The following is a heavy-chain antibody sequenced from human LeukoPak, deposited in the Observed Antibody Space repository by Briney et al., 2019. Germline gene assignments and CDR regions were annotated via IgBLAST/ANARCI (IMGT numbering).Heavy chain of an antibody. D-gene: IGHD3-9*01. CDR3: GGHWRAVYSIDS. J-gene: IGHJ4*02. CDR2: ITWNGEMT. Sequence: PGGPLRLSCAASGFSFDDYGVSWVRHVPGKGLEWVCGITWNGEMTGFAEAAKGRFTISRDNANNSLYVQMNSLRADDTALYLCGGHWRAVYSIDSWGEGTLVTVSS. V-gene: IGHV3-20*04. CDR1: GFSFDDYG.